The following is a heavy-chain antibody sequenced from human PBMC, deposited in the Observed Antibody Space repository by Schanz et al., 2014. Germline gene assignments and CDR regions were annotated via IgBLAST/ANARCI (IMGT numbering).Heavy chain of an antibody. J-gene: IGHJ2*01. CDR2: IRPDNGHT. D-gene: IGHD3-16*01. Sequence: QVQLVQSGAEVKKPGPSVKVSCKASGYTFTSYGISWVRQAPGQGLEWMGWIRPDNGHTTYSQKVRDRVIFTTDTSANTAYMELRSLRSDDTAHYYCVRVPSRDVSFDLWGRGTLVTVSS. CDR3: VRVPSRDVSFDL. V-gene: IGHV1-18*01. CDR1: GYTFTSYG.